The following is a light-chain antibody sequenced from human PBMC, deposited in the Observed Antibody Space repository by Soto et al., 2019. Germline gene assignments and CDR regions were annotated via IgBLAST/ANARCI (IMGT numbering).Light chain of an antibody. V-gene: IGKV3-15*01. J-gene: IGKJ2*01. CDR3: QQYNNLPPDT. CDR1: QSVNNN. CDR2: GAS. Sequence: EIILTQSPASLSVSPGERATLSCRASQSVNNNLAWYQQKPGQAPRLLIYGASTRATGIPGRFRGSGSGTEFTLTITSLQSEDFAVYLCQQYNNLPPDTFGQGTKLEIK.